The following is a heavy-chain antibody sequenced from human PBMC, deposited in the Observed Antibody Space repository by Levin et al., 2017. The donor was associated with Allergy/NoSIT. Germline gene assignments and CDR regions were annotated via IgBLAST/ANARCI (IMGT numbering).Heavy chain of an antibody. J-gene: IGHJ4*02. CDR3: ARASINTRDVIDY. D-gene: IGHD3-22*01. CDR1: GFTFSTYA. CDR2: ISYDGSNK. Sequence: PGGSLRLSCAASGFTFSTYAMHWVRQAPGKGLEWVAVISYDGSNKYYADSVKGRFTISRDTSKNTLYLQMNSLRAEDTAVYYCARASINTRDVIDYWGQGTLVTVSS. V-gene: IGHV3-30*04.